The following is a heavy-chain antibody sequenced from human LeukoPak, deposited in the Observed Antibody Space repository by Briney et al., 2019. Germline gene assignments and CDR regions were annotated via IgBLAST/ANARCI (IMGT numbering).Heavy chain of an antibody. J-gene: IGHJ4*02. CDR2: ISSSSSHI. Sequence: GSLRLSCAASGFTFSTYSINWVRQAPGKGLEWVSSISSSSSHIYYADSVKGRFTVSRDNAKKSLYLQMNSLRAEDTAVYYCARNSDDSSGYYPYYFDYWGQGTLVTVSS. V-gene: IGHV3-21*01. CDR1: GFTFSTYS. D-gene: IGHD3-22*01. CDR3: ARNSDDSSGYYPYYFDY.